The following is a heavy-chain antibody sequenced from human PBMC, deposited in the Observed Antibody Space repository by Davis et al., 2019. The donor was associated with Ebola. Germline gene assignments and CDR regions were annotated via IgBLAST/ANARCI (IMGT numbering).Heavy chain of an antibody. Sequence: GGSLRLSCAASGFTFSDYYMSWIRQAPGKGLEWVAVISYDGSNKYYADSVKGRFTISRDNSKNTLYLQMNSLRAEDTAVYYCAKGERDIVVVVVALDYWGQGTLVTVSS. CDR3: AKGERDIVVVVVALDY. V-gene: IGHV3-30*18. CDR2: ISYDGSNK. CDR1: GFTFSDYY. D-gene: IGHD2-15*01. J-gene: IGHJ4*02.